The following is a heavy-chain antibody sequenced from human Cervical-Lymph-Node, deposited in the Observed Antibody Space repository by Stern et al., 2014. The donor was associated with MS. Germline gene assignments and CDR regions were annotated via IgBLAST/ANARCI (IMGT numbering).Heavy chain of an antibody. V-gene: IGHV1-2*02. CDR1: GYSFTDYF. Sequence: QVQLVESGAEVKKPGASVKVSCMSSGYSFTDYFIHWVRQAPGQGLEWMGWIHPNSGATNFAQMFQGRVTMTRETSISTVYMDLTRLTSDDTAVYYCARDKGFTVSGVIVRTDALDIWGQGTVVTVSS. CDR2: IHPNSGAT. D-gene: IGHD2-21*01. CDR3: ARDKGFTVSGVIVRTDALDI. J-gene: IGHJ3*02.